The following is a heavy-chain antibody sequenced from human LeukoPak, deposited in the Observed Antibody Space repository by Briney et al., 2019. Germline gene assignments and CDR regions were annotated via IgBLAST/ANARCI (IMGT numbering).Heavy chain of an antibody. J-gene: IGHJ4*02. Sequence: GGSLRLSCVASGFTFSSYAMRWVRQAPGKGLEWVSGISGSGGSTYSADSVKGRFKMSRDNSQNTLYLQMNSLRDEHKALYYCAKDPAGTAGPRGAILGDWGQGTLVTVSS. CDR3: AKDPAGTAGPRGAILGD. CDR1: GFTFSSYA. V-gene: IGHV3-23*01. D-gene: IGHD2-21*02. CDR2: ISGSGGST.